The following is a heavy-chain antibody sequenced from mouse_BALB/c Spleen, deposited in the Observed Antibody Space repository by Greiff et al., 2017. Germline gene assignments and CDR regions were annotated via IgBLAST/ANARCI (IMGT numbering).Heavy chain of an antibody. CDR2: IDPANGNT. CDR3: ATTARATGWFAY. Sequence: EVQLQQSGAELVKPGASVKLSCTASGFNIKDTYMHWVKQRPEQGLEWIGRIDPANGNTKYDPKFQGKATISADTSSNTAYLQLSSLTSEDTAVYYCATTARATGWFAYWGQGTLVTVSA. V-gene: IGHV14-3*02. CDR1: GFNIKDTY. J-gene: IGHJ3*01. D-gene: IGHD3-1*01.